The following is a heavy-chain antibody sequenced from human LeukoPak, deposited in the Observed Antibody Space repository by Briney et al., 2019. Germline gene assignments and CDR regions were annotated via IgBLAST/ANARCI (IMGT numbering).Heavy chain of an antibody. J-gene: IGHJ4*02. CDR2: ISYDGSNK. CDR3: AKLTNTRPKDY. V-gene: IGHV3-30*18. D-gene: IGHD1/OR15-1a*01. CDR1: GFTFSSYW. Sequence: GGSLRLSCAASGFTFSSYWVNWARQAPGKGLEWVAVISYDGSNKYYADSVKGRFTISRDNSKNTLYLQMNSLRAEDTAVYYCAKLTNTRPKDYWGQGTLVTVSS.